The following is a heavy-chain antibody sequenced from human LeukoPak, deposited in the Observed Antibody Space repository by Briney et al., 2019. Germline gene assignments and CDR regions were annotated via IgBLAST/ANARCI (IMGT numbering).Heavy chain of an antibody. CDR3: ARSSPAASFDY. Sequence: SETLSLTCTVSGGSISSSSYYWGWIRQPPGKGLEWIGSIYYSGSTYYNPSLKSRVTISVDTSKNQFSLKLSSVTAADTAVYYCARSSPAASFDYWGQGTLVTVSS. J-gene: IGHJ4*02. CDR2: IYYSGST. D-gene: IGHD2-2*01. V-gene: IGHV4-39*07. CDR1: GGSISSSSYY.